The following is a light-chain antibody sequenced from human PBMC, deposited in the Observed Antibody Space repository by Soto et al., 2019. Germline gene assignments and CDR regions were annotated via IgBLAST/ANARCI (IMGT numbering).Light chain of an antibody. V-gene: IGKV3-20*01. Sequence: EVVLTQSPGPLPLSPGERATLSCRASQSISSYLAWYQKKPGQAPRLLIYGASSRASGIPDRFSGSGSGTDFTLTISRLEPEDFAVYYCQQYGNSLTWTFGQGTKVDIK. CDR3: QQYGNSLTWT. CDR2: GAS. J-gene: IGKJ1*01. CDR1: QSISSY.